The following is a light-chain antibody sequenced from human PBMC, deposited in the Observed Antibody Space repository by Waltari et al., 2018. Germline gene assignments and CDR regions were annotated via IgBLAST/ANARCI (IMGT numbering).Light chain of an antibody. V-gene: IGKV3-11*01. CDR3: QQRSNWPRFT. CDR1: QSVNNY. J-gene: IGKJ3*01. CDR2: DAS. Sequence: VLPQSPAPLSLSPGDKATLSCRASQSVNNYLAWYQEKPGQAPRLLIYDASNRATGIPGRFSGSGSGTDFTLTISSLEPEDFAVYYCQQRSNWPRFTFGPGTRVDIK.